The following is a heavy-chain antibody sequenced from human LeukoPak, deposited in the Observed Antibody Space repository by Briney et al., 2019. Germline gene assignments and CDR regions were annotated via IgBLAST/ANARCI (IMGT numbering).Heavy chain of an antibody. J-gene: IGHJ5*02. CDR3: ARVAVVVVAATNWFDP. CDR2: ISSSSSYI. D-gene: IGHD2-15*01. Sequence: GGSLRLSCAASGFTFSSYSMNWVRQAPGKGLEWVSSISSSSSYIYYADSVKGRFTISRDNAKNSLYLQMNSLRTEDTAVYYCARVAVVVVAATNWFDPWGQGTLVTVSS. CDR1: GFTFSSYS. V-gene: IGHV3-21*01.